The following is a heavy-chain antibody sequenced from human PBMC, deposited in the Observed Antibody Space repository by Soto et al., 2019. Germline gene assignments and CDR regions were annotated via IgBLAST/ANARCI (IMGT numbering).Heavy chain of an antibody. CDR3: AKVGGGLLWFGDSWFDP. D-gene: IGHD3-10*01. Sequence: EVQLLESGGGLVQPGGSLRLSCAASGFTFSSYAMSWVRQAPGKGLEWVSAISGSGGSTYYADSVKGRFTISRDNSKNTLYLQMNSLRAEDTAVYYCAKVGGGLLWFGDSWFDPWGQGTLVTVSS. J-gene: IGHJ5*02. V-gene: IGHV3-23*01. CDR2: ISGSGGST. CDR1: GFTFSSYA.